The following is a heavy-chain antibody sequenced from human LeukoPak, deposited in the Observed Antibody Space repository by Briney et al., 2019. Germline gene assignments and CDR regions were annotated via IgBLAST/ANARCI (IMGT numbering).Heavy chain of an antibody. V-gene: IGHV3-15*01. CDR3: STAHYYYHFHMDV. J-gene: IGHJ6*03. CDR2: IKSKADGGTI. Sequence: GGSLRLSCAASGFTFSDAWMSWVRQAPGKGLEWVGHIKSKADGGTINYAAPVKGRFTILRDDSKNMLYLQMNSLKTEDTAVYYCSTAHYYYHFHMDVWGKGTTVTVSS. CDR1: GFTFSDAW.